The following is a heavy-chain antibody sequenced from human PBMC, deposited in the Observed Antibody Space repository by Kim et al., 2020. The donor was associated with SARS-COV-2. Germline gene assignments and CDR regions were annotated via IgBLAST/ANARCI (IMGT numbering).Heavy chain of an antibody. V-gene: IGHV1-24*01. CDR3: AIAPIAAAGTNYYYGMDV. CDR1: GYTLTELS. J-gene: IGHJ6*02. CDR2: FDPEDGET. Sequence: ASVKVSCKVSGYTLTELSMHWVRQAPGKGLEWMGGFDPEDGETIYAQKFQGRVTMTEDTSTDTAYMELSSLRSEDTAVYYCAIAPIAAAGTNYYYGMDVWGQRTTGTVS. D-gene: IGHD6-13*01.